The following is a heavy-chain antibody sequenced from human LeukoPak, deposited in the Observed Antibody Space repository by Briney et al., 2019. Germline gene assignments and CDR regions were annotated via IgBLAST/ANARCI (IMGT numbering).Heavy chain of an antibody. CDR2: MHTNSGNT. CDR3: AREFRVVTPTQGDDY. V-gene: IGHV1-8*01. CDR1: GYSFTTYD. D-gene: IGHD2-21*02. J-gene: IGHJ4*02. Sequence: ASGTVSCKASGYSFTTYDVNWVRQTAGQGLEWMGWMHTNSGNTGYAQKFQGRVTMTRNTSISTAYMELSSLRSEDTAVYYCAREFRVVTPTQGDDYWGQGTLVTVSS.